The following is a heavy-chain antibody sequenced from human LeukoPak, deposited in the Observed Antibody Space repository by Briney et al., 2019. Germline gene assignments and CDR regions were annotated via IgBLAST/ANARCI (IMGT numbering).Heavy chain of an antibody. J-gene: IGHJ5*02. V-gene: IGHV1-18*01. CDR2: ISAYNGNT. CDR3: ARGLRDYVWGSYRFYWFDP. CDR1: GYTFTSYG. Sequence: ASVKVSCKASGYTFTSYGISWVRQAPGQGLEWMGWISAYNGNTNYAQKLQGRVTMTTDTSTSTAYMELSSLRSEDTAVYYCARGLRDYVWGSYRFYWFDPWGQGTLVTVSS. D-gene: IGHD3-16*02.